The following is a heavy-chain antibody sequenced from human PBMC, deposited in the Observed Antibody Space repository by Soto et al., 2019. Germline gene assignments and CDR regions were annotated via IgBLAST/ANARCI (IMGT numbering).Heavy chain of an antibody. CDR3: ARQKIVGDTPFYFDY. CDR1: GGTFSSYA. J-gene: IGHJ4*02. CDR2: IIPIVGTA. V-gene: IGHV1-69*01. D-gene: IGHD1-26*01. Sequence: QVQLVQSGAEVKKPGSSVKVSCKASGGTFSSYAISWVRQDPVQGLEWRGGIIPIVGTANYAKKFQGRVTVTADESMSTAYMALSSLRSEDTAVYYCARQKIVGDTPFYFDYWGQGSLVTVSS.